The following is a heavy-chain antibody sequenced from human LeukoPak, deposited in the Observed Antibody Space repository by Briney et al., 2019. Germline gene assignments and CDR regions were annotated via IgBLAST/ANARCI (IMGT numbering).Heavy chain of an antibody. CDR1: GFSFSTYW. V-gene: IGHV3-7*01. Sequence: PGGSLRLSCVASGFSFSTYWMSWVRQAPGKGLEWVANIKEDGSEKHYVDSVKGRFTMSRDNAKNSVYLQMNRLRVEDTAVYYCARRSYRGVIGVYYYYYMDVWGKGTPVTVSS. CDR3: ARRSYRGVIGVYYYYYMDV. D-gene: IGHD3-16*02. J-gene: IGHJ6*03. CDR2: IKEDGSEK.